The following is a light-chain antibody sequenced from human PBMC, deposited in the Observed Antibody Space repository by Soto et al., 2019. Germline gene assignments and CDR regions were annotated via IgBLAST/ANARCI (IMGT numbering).Light chain of an antibody. CDR3: QQRSNWPPIT. CDR2: DAS. V-gene: IGKV3-11*01. Sequence: ELVMTQSPDTLSLSPGERATLSCRASQSVSSYLAWYQQKPGQAPRLLIYDASNRATGIPARFSGSGSGTDFTLTTSSLEPEDFAVYYCQQRSNWPPITFGQGTRLEIK. J-gene: IGKJ5*01. CDR1: QSVSSY.